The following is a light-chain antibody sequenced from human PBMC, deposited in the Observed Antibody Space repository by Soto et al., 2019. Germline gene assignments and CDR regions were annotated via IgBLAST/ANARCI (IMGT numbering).Light chain of an antibody. Sequence: AIQLTQSPSSLYASVGDRVTITCRASQAIRTALGWYQQKPGKVPKLLIYAASTLESGVPSRFSATVSGTEFSLTLTSLQPDDFSTYYFQQLFDSPLTFGHGPRPDIK. J-gene: IGKJ5*01. CDR2: AAS. CDR1: QAIRTA. CDR3: QQLFDSPLT. V-gene: IGKV1D-13*01.